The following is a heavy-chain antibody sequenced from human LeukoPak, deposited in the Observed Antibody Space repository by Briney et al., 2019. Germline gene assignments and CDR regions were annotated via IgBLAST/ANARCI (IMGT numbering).Heavy chain of an antibody. D-gene: IGHD3-22*01. J-gene: IGHJ5*02. CDR3: ARDPLITYYYDSSGNHADWFDP. V-gene: IGHV3-11*04. Sequence: GGSLRLSCAASGLTFSDSYVSWIRQHPGKGLELVSYISSSGSTIYYADSVKGRFTITRDNAKNSLYLQMNSLRAEDTAVYYCARDPLITYYYDSSGNHADWFDPWGQGTLVTVSS. CDR2: ISSSGSTI. CDR1: GLTFSDSY.